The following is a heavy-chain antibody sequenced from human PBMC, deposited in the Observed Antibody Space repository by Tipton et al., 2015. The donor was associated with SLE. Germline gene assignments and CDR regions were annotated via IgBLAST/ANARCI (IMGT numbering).Heavy chain of an antibody. CDR1: GFTFSSYA. D-gene: IGHD3-3*01. Sequence: SLRLSCAASGFTFSSYAMHWVRQAPGKGLEWVAVISYDGGNKYYADSVKGRFTISRDNSKNTLYLQMNSLRAEDTAVYYCARDRFWSGYYGWFDPWGQGTLVTVSS. V-gene: IGHV3-30*04. J-gene: IGHJ5*02. CDR2: ISYDGGNK. CDR3: ARDRFWSGYYGWFDP.